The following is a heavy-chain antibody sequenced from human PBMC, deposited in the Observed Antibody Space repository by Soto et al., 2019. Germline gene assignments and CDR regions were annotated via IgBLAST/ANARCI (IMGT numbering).Heavy chain of an antibody. D-gene: IGHD6-19*01. J-gene: IGHJ6*02. Sequence: GGSLRLSCTASGFTFGDYAMSWFRQAPGKGLEWVGFIRSKAYGGTTEYAASVKGRFTISRDDSKSIAYLQMNSLKTEDTAVYYCTRDLVAVAGTNYYYYGMDVWGQGTTVTVSS. CDR2: IRSKAYGGTT. V-gene: IGHV3-49*03. CDR3: TRDLVAVAGTNYYYYGMDV. CDR1: GFTFGDYA.